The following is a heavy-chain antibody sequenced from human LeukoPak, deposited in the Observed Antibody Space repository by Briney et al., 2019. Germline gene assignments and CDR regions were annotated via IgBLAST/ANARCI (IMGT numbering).Heavy chain of an antibody. Sequence: ASVKVSCKASGYSLSDVSLHWVRQAPGKGLEWMATFNLIDAQTIYAQKFQGRLTMTEDTSTNTAYMEVSSLRFEDTAIYYCATDQAAGAPFDYWGQGTLVTVSA. V-gene: IGHV1-24*01. J-gene: IGHJ4*02. CDR3: ATDQAAGAPFDY. D-gene: IGHD6-25*01. CDR2: FNLIDAQT. CDR1: GYSLSDVS.